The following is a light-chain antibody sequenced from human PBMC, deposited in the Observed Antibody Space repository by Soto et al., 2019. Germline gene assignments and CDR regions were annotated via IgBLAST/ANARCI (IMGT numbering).Light chain of an antibody. CDR1: RNINNF. CDR3: QQYGAFPPPWT. Sequence: DIQMTQSPSTLPASAGDRVTITCRASRNINNFLAWYQQKPGKPPKLLIYDASSLEGWVPSRFSGSGSGTEFNLTINSLQPDDFATYYCQQYGAFPPPWTFGQGTKVDIK. V-gene: IGKV1-5*01. CDR2: DAS. J-gene: IGKJ1*01.